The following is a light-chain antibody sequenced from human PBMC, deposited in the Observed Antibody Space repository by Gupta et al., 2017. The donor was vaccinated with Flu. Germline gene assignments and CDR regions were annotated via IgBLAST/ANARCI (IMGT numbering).Light chain of an antibody. CDR2: YAS. J-gene: IGKJ1*01. CDR3: HQSSSLPPT. CDR1: QSISSS. V-gene: IGKV6-21*01. Sequence: EIVLTQSPEFQSVTPKEKVTITCRASQSISSSLHWYQQKPDQSPKLLIKYASKCFSGIPSRFSGSGSGTDFTLTITSLESEDAATYYCHQSSSLPPTFGQGTKVEIK.